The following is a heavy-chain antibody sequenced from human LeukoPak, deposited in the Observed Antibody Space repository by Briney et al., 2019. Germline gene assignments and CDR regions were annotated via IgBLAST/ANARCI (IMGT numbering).Heavy chain of an antibody. V-gene: IGHV1-69*05. Sequence: GASVKVSCKASGSTFSSYAISWVRQAPGQGLEWMGRIIPIFGTANYAQKFQGRVTITTDESTSTAYMELSSLRSEDTAVYYCARVGYCTNGVCEYIDYWGQGTLVTVSS. CDR1: GSTFSSYA. CDR2: IIPIFGTA. J-gene: IGHJ4*02. CDR3: ARVGYCTNGVCEYIDY. D-gene: IGHD2-8*01.